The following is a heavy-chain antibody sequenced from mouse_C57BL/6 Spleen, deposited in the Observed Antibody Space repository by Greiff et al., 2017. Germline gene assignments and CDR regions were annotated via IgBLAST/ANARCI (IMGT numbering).Heavy chain of an antibody. D-gene: IGHD1-1*01. CDR2: ISYDGSN. CDR3: ARESNTAVVAWYFDV. Sequence: EVHLVESGPGLVKPSQSLSLTCSVTGYSITSGYYWNWIRQFPGNKLEWMGYISYDGSNNYHPSLKNRISITRDTSKNQFFLKLNSLTTEDTATYYCARESNTAVVAWYFDVWGTGTTVTVSS. J-gene: IGHJ1*03. V-gene: IGHV3-6*01. CDR1: GYSITSGYY.